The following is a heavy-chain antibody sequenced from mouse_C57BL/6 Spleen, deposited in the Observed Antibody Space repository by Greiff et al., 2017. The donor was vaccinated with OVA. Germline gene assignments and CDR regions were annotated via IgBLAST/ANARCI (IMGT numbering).Heavy chain of an antibody. J-gene: IGHJ3*01. Sequence: KAGAGRGKRGAAGERGGKSGGSPFPTYPNSWMKQRHGKTLEWIGNFHPYNVDTKYNEKFKGKATLTVEKYSSTVYLELSRLTSDDSAVYYCARSPWFAYWGQGTLVTVSA. CDR1: GSPFPTYP. V-gene: IGHV1-47*01. CDR3: ARSPWFAY. CDR2: FHPYNVDT.